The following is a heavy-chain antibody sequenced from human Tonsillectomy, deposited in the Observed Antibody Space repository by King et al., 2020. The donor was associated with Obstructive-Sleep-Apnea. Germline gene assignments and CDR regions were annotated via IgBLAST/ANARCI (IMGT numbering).Heavy chain of an antibody. CDR2: ILYNGSNK. J-gene: IGHJ4*02. V-gene: IGHV3-33*01. D-gene: IGHD4-17*01. Sequence: VQLVESGGGVVQPGRSLRLSCAASGFTFSSYGMHWVRQAPGKGLEWVAVILYNGSNKYYADSVKGRFTISRDNSKNTLYLQINSLRAEDTAVYYCARDSHYGDYPDYWGQGTLVTVSS. CDR1: GFTFSSYG. CDR3: ARDSHYGDYPDY.